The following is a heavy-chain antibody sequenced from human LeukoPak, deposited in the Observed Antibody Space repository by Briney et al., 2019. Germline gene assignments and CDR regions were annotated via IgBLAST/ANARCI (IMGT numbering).Heavy chain of an antibody. J-gene: IGHJ4*02. CDR2: IETDGSST. D-gene: IGHD6-13*01. V-gene: IGHV3-74*01. CDR3: ARDPSSWNGFFDS. Sequence: GGSLTLSCEASGFTFRSYWMHWVRQAPGKGLMWVSRIETDGSSTNYADSVKGRFTISRDNARNTVYLQMNSLRADDTAVYYCARDPSSWNGFFDSWGQGTLVTVSS. CDR1: GFTFRSYW.